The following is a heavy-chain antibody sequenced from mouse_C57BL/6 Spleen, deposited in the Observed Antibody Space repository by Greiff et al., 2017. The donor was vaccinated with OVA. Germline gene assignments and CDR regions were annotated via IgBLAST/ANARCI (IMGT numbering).Heavy chain of an antibody. V-gene: IGHV5-17*01. CDR1: GFTFSDYG. CDR3: ARDYYGSPFDY. D-gene: IGHD1-1*01. J-gene: IGHJ2*01. CDR2: ISSGSSTI. Sequence: EVMLVESGGGLVKPGGSLKLSCAASGFTFSDYGMHWVRQAPEQGLEWVAYISSGSSTIYYADTVKGRFTISRDNAKNTLFLKMTSLRSEDTAMYYCARDYYGSPFDYWGQGTTLTVSS.